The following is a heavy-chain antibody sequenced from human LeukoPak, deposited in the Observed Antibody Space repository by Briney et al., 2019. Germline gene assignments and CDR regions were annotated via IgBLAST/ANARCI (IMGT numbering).Heavy chain of an antibody. CDR2: INHSGST. Sequence: SETLSLTCAVYGGSFSGYFWSWIRQPPGKGLEWIGEINHSGSTNYNPSLKSRVTISVDTSKNQFSLKLSSVTAADTAIYYCARGAYCSSTSCYRRARWRGWFDPWGQGTLVTVSS. V-gene: IGHV4-34*01. CDR1: GGSFSGYF. CDR3: ARGAYCSSTSCYRRARWRGWFDP. J-gene: IGHJ5*02. D-gene: IGHD2-2*01.